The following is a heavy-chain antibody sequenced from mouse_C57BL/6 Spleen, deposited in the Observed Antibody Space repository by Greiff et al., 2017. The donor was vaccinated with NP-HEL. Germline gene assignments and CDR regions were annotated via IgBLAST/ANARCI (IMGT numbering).Heavy chain of an antibody. CDR3: ARGGDDYDPAWFAY. D-gene: IGHD2-4*01. Sequence: EVQGVESGGGLVKPGGSLKLSCAASGFTFSSYAMSWVRQTPEKRLEWVATISDGGSYTYYPDNVKGRFTISRDNAKNNLYLQMSHLKSEDTAMYYCARGGDDYDPAWFAYWGQGTLVTVSA. V-gene: IGHV5-4*01. J-gene: IGHJ3*01. CDR1: GFTFSSYA. CDR2: ISDGGSYT.